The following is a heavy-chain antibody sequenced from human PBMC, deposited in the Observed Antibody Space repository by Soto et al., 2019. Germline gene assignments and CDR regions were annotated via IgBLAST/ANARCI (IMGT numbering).Heavy chain of an antibody. Sequence: GGSLRLSCEVSGFTFSMYSMSWVRQSPGKGLEWVAKIPQDGVDGHYADSVKGRFIISRDNGKNSLHLQLNNLRAEDTAVYYCARLYYDFWSGYYTGYFDYWGQGTLVTVSS. CDR1: GFTFSMYS. J-gene: IGHJ4*02. CDR2: IPQDGVDG. V-gene: IGHV3-7*03. CDR3: ARLYYDFWSGYYTGYFDY. D-gene: IGHD3-3*01.